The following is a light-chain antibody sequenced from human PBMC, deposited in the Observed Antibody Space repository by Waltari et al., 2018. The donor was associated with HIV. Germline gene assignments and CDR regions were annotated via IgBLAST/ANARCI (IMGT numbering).Light chain of an antibody. Sequence: QSALTQPRSVSGSLGQSVTISCTVISSDVGGYNYVSWCQQHPGKAPKLLIFDVTKRPSGAPDRCSASKPGDTASLTISGLQSEDEADYYCCSYAGSYDFDVVFGGGTNLTVL. J-gene: IGLJ2*01. CDR1: SSDVGGYNY. CDR3: CSYAGSYDFDVV. CDR2: DVT. V-gene: IGLV2-11*01.